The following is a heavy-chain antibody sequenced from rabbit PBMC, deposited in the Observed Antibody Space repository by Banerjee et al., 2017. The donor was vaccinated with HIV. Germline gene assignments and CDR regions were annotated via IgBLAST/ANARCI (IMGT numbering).Heavy chain of an antibody. J-gene: IGHJ4*01. Sequence: QEQLVESGGGLVQPGGSLKLSCKASGFDFSSYGVSWVRQAPGKGLEWIGYIDPVFGSTYYASWVNGRFTISSHNAQNTLYLQLNSLTAADTATYFCVRDGYDDYGDKIWDLWGPGTLVTVS. V-gene: IGHV1S47*01. CDR3: VRDGYDDYGDKIWDL. CDR2: IDPVFGST. D-gene: IGHD2-1*01. CDR1: GFDFSSYG.